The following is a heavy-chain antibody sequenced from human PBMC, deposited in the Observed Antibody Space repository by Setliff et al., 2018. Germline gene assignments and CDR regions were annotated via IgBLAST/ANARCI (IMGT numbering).Heavy chain of an antibody. D-gene: IGHD6-19*01. CDR1: GYMFSTYG. CDR2: IRSDGSNK. J-gene: IGHJ4*02. CDR3: AKPRPGWPAGFDS. Sequence: GGSLRLSCAASGYMFSTYGMHWVRQAPGKGLEWVAYIRSDGSNKYYTDLVKGRFSITRDNSKNTLYLQMSSLRPEDTALYYCAKPRPGWPAGFDSWGQGTLVTVSS. V-gene: IGHV3-30*02.